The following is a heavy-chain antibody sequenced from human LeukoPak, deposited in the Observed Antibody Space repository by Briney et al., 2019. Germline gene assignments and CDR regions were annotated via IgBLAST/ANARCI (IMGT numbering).Heavy chain of an antibody. V-gene: IGHV6-1*01. D-gene: IGHD6-13*01. CDR3: ARGPIGQQLTDNWFYP. CDR2: TYYRSKWYN. CDR1: GDSVSSNSAA. Sequence: SQTLSLTCAISGDSVSSNSAAWNWIRQSPSRGLEWLGRTYYRSKWYNDYAVSVKSRITINPDTSKNQFSLQLNSVTPEDTAVYYCARGPIGQQLTDNWFYPWGQGTLVTVSS. J-gene: IGHJ5*02.